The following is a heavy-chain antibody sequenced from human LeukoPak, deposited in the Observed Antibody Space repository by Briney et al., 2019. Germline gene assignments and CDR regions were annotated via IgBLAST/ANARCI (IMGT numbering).Heavy chain of an antibody. CDR3: ARQVSDYFYYYIDV. CDR2: IYYSGTT. J-gene: IGHJ6*03. Sequence: SGTLSLTCSVSGGSISSSCYYWNWIRQPPGKGLEWVGSIYYSGTTYYNSSLKSRVTISENTSKNRFSLMLTSVTAADTAVYYCARQVSDYFYYYIDVWGEGTTVIVSS. CDR1: GGSISSSCYY. V-gene: IGHV4-39*01.